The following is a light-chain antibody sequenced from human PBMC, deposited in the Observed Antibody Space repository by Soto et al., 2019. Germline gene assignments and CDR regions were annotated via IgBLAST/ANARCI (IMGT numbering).Light chain of an antibody. CDR3: QQYSLYWT. J-gene: IGKJ1*01. CDR1: QSVSHW. V-gene: IGKV1-5*03. Sequence: DIQMTQSPSTLSASVGDRVTITCRASQSVSHWLAWYQQKPGKAPKLLIYETSILESGVPSTFSGSGSGTEFTHTISGLQPDDFAAYYCQQYSLYWTFGQGTTVEIK. CDR2: ETS.